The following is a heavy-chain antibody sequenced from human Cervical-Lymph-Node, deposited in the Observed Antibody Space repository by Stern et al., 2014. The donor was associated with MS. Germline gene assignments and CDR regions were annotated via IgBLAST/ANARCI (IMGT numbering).Heavy chain of an antibody. CDR2: LDLDDDK. Sequence: QVTLSESGPALVQPTQTLTLTCTFSGFSLSTSGMCVSWIRQPPGQALELLALLDLDDDKYYSTSLKTRLTISKDTSKNQVVLTVTNRDPVDTATYYCARIRGQPSGYYGMDVWGQGTTVTVSS. CDR1: GFSLSTSGMC. J-gene: IGHJ6*02. V-gene: IGHV2-70*01. CDR3: ARIRGQPSGYYGMDV. D-gene: IGHD1-26*01.